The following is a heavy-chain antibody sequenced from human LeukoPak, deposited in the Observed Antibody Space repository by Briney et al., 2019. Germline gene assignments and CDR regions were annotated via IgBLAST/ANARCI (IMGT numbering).Heavy chain of an antibody. CDR2: LYSGGNT. D-gene: IGHD6-6*01. CDR1: GFTVSSNY. Sequence: GGSLRLSCAASGFTVSSNYMSWVRQAPGKGLEWVSVLYSGGNTYCADSVKGRFTISRDNSKNMLNLQMTSLRAEDTAVYYCARSHSRIAAELNAFDIWGQGTMVTVSS. V-gene: IGHV3-53*01. CDR3: ARSHSRIAAELNAFDI. J-gene: IGHJ3*02.